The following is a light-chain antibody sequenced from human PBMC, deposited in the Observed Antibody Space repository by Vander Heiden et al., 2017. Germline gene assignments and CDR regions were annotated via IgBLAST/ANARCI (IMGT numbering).Light chain of an antibody. J-gene: IGLJ1*01. CDR2: GNS. V-gene: IGLV1-40*01. CDR1: SSNIGAGYD. Sequence: QSVLTQPPSVSGAPGQRVTISCTGSSSNIGAGYDVHWYQQLPGTAPKLRIDGNSNRPSGVPDRFSGSKSGTSASLAITGLQSEDEADYCCQSYDSSLSAYVFGTGTKVTVL. CDR3: QSYDSSLSAYV.